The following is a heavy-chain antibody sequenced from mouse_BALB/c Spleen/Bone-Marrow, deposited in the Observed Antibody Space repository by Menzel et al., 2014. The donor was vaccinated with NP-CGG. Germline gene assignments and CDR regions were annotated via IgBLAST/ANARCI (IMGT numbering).Heavy chain of an antibody. CDR2: INPDSRTI. J-gene: IGHJ2*01. CDR1: AVDFSRYW. Sequence: PAPAVDFSRYWMSWVRQAPGKGLEWIGEINPDSRTINYSPSLKDKFIISRDNAKNTLYLRLNKVRSEDTALYYCARPDYYGYLNYWGQGTTLTVSS. D-gene: IGHD1-1*01. V-gene: IGHV4-1*02. CDR3: ARPDYYGYLNY.